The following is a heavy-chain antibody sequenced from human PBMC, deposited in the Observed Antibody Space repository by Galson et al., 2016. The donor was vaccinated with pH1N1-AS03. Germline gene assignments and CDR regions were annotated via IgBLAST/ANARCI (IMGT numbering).Heavy chain of an antibody. J-gene: IGHJ4*02. CDR1: GFTFSVYS. V-gene: IGHV3-48*02. CDR3: ARSVQYSFDS. Sequence: SLRLSCAASGFTFSVYSMNWVRQTPGKGLEWIAYMTSDTRTIKYADSVKGRFTISRDNVNDSVYLQMNGLRDEDTAIYYCARSVQYSFDSWGQGVLVTVSS. CDR2: MTSDTRTI. D-gene: IGHD5/OR15-5a*01.